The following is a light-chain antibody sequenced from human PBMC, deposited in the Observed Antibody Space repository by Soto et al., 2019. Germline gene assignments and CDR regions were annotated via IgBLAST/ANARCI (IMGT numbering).Light chain of an antibody. CDR2: DVS. Sequence: QSALTQPASASGSPGQSITISCTGTTSDIGDYNFVSWYQQHPGKAPKLIIYDVSNRPSGVSYRFSGSKSGNTASLTISGLLAEDEAEYYCSSYTTGSTPVVLGGGTKLTVL. V-gene: IGLV2-14*03. J-gene: IGLJ2*01. CDR1: TSDIGDYNF. CDR3: SSYTTGSTPVV.